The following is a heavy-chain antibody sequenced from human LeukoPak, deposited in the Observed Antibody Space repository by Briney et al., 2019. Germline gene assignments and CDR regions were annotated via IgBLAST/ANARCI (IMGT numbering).Heavy chain of an antibody. Sequence: SGPTLLSPTPTVTLTCTFSGFSLHTDAVAVGWIRQSPGKALEWLSLIYWDDTKVYSPSLSSRLTITKDTSKSHVFLTMTNMDPVDTATYYCCHFQQHGTYRFDYWGQGTLVTVSS. CDR2: IYWDDTK. CDR3: CHFQQHGTYRFDY. J-gene: IGHJ4*02. CDR1: GFSLHTDAVA. D-gene: IGHD1/OR15-1a*01. V-gene: IGHV2-5*02.